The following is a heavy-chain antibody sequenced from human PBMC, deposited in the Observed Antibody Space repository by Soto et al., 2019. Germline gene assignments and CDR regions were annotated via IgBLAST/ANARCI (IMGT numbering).Heavy chain of an antibody. Sequence: SPRIPCSKSGFTGLRYRRHRVRHGPRKGHEKIALICYDGSNKYYADSVKGRFTISRDNSKNTLYLQMNSLRAEDTAVYYCARAPPYCSSTSCYLLRSYYYYYMDVWGKGTTVTVSS. V-gene: IGHV3-33*01. J-gene: IGHJ6*03. CDR1: GFTGLRYR. CDR2: ICYDGSNK. D-gene: IGHD2-2*01. CDR3: ARAPPYCSSTSCYLLRSYYYYYMDV.